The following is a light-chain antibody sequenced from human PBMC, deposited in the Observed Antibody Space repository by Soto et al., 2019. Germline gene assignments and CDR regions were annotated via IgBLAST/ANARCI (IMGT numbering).Light chain of an antibody. Sequence: EIVLTQSPDTLSLSPGERATLSCRASQSVSSSSLAWYQQKPGQAPRLFIYAASIRATGTPDRFSGSGSGTDFTLTISRLEPEDFAVYYCQQYGLSPRTFGRGTKVDIK. J-gene: IGKJ1*01. CDR3: QQYGLSPRT. CDR1: QSVSSSS. V-gene: IGKV3-20*01. CDR2: AAS.